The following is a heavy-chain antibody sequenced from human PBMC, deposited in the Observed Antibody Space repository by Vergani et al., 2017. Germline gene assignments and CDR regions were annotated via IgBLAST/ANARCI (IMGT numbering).Heavy chain of an antibody. CDR1: GGTFSSSA. Sequence: QVQLVQSGAEVKKPGSSVKVSCKASGGTFSSSAISWVRQAPGQGLEWMGGIIPIFGTANYAQKFQGRVTITADESTSTAYMARSSLRSEDTAVYYCARGMVRGVIMIMDYGMDVWGQGTTVTVSS. J-gene: IGHJ6*02. D-gene: IGHD3-10*01. CDR3: ARGMVRGVIMIMDYGMDV. V-gene: IGHV1-69*12. CDR2: IIPIFGTA.